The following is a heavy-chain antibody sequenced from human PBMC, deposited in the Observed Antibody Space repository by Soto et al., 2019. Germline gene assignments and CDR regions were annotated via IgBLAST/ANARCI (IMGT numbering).Heavy chain of an antibody. V-gene: IGHV4-31*03. CDR1: GGSISSGGYY. CDR3: AVGGGDSLDAFDI. D-gene: IGHD2-21*02. J-gene: IGHJ3*02. CDR2: IYYSGST. Sequence: QVQLQESGPGLVKPSQTLSLTCTVSGGSISSGGYYWSWIRQHPGKGLEWIGYIYYSGSTYYNPSLKSRVTISVDTSKNQFYLKLSSVTAADTAVYYCAVGGGDSLDAFDIWGQGTMVTVSS.